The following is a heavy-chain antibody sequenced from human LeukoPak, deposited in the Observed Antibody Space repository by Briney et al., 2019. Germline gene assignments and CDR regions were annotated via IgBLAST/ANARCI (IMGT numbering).Heavy chain of an antibody. Sequence: GRSLRLSCAASGFTFSSYAMHWVRQAPGKGLEWVAVISYDGSNKYYADSVKGRFTISRDNSKNTLYLQMNSLRAEDTAVYYCARDDAGQNWFDPWGQGTLVTVSS. J-gene: IGHJ5*02. V-gene: IGHV3-30-3*01. CDR3: ARDDAGQNWFDP. CDR1: GFTFSSYA. CDR2: ISYDGSNK.